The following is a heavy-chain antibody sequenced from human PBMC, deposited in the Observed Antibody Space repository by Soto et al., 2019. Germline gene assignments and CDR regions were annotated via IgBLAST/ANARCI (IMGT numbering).Heavy chain of an antibody. CDR2: ISIGGTPI. CDR3: VRGPEELVYYNSIDV. Sequence: GGSLRLSCEASGFTFSDYYMSWIRQVPGKGLEWVSYISIGGTPIYYADSVKGRFTISRDNAQNSLYLHMTSLTAEDTALYYCVRGPEELVYYNSIDVWGQGTTVTVSS. V-gene: IGHV3-11*01. CDR1: GFTFSDYY. D-gene: IGHD3-10*01. J-gene: IGHJ6*02.